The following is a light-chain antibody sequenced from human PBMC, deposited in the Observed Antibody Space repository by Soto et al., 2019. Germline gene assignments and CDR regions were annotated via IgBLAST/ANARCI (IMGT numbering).Light chain of an antibody. Sequence: QSALTQPASVSGSPGQSITISCTGTSSDVGGYNYVSWYQQHPGKAPKLMIYEVSNRPSGVSNRFSGSKSGNTAYLTVSGLQAEDEADYYCSSYTSSSALGVVFGGGIKQTV. CDR1: SSDVGGYNY. V-gene: IGLV2-14*01. CDR2: EVS. J-gene: IGLJ2*01. CDR3: SSYTSSSALGVV.